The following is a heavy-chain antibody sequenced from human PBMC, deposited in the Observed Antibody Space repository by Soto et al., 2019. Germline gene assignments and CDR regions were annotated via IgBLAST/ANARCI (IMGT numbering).Heavy chain of an antibody. CDR1: GFTFSSYC. CDR3: ARDADIVLVPSAEEAMDV. CDR2: INSDGSSR. D-gene: IGHD2-2*01. Sequence: PXGSLRLACAASGFTFSSYCMHWVRQAPGKGLVWVSLINSDGSSRSCADSVKGRFTISRDNAKNTLYLQMNSLRAEDTAVYYCARDADIVLVPSAEEAMDVWGQGTTVTVSS. V-gene: IGHV3-74*01. J-gene: IGHJ6*02.